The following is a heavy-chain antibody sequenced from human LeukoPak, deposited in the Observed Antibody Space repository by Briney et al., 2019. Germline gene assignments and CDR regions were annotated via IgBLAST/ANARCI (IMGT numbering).Heavy chain of an antibody. Sequence: ASVKVSCKASGYTFTGYYMHWVRQAPGQGLEWMGWINPNSGNTGYAQKFQGRVTMTRNTSISTAYMELSSLRSEDTAVYYCARGVWWPNDYWGQGTLVTVSS. D-gene: IGHD4/OR15-4a*01. CDR3: ARGVWWPNDY. J-gene: IGHJ4*02. V-gene: IGHV1-8*02. CDR1: GYTFTGYY. CDR2: INPNSGNT.